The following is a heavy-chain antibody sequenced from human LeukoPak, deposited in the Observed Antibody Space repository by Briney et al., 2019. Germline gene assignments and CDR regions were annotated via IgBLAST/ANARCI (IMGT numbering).Heavy chain of an antibody. CDR1: GFTFDDYT. Sequence: GGSLRLSCAASGFTFDDYTMHWVRQAPGKGLEWVSLISWDGGSTYYADSVKGRFTISRDNSKNSLYLQMSSLRTEDTALYYCAKGRGYSGYDGFDYWGQGTLVTVSS. CDR2: ISWDGGST. CDR3: AKGRGYSGYDGFDY. D-gene: IGHD5-12*01. V-gene: IGHV3-43*01. J-gene: IGHJ4*02.